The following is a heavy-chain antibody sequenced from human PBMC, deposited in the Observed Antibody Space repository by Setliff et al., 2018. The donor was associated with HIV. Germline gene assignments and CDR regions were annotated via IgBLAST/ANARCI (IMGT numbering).Heavy chain of an antibody. D-gene: IGHD3-3*01. CDR3: ARGGQSHLRVFIPDSNRFDP. J-gene: IGHJ5*02. CDR2: IFNNGNT. CDR1: GGSIKSANYF. V-gene: IGHV4-31*03. Sequence: SETLSLTCTVSGGSIKSANYFWTWIRQHPGKGLEWIGNIFNNGNTNYNPSLRSRADIFLDASKNQFSLRLSSVSAADTAVYYCARGGQSHLRVFIPDSNRFDPWGQGTLVTVSS.